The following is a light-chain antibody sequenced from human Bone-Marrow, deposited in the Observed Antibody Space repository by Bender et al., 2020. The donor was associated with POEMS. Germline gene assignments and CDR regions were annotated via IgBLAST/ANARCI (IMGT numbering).Light chain of an antibody. V-gene: IGLV1-44*01. CDR1: SSNIGAHA. CDR2: SRP. CDR3: AVWDDSLNGWV. J-gene: IGLJ3*02. Sequence: QSVLTQPPSASGTPGQRVTISCSGGSSNIGAHAVNWYQHLPGTTPKLLIYSRPRLPSEVPVRFSGSRAGTSASLAIRGLQSEDEADYYCAVWDDSLNGWVLGGGTKLTV.